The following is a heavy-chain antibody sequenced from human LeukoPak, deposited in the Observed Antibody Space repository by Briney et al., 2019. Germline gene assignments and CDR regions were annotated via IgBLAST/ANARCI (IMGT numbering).Heavy chain of an antibody. D-gene: IGHD6-13*01. Sequence: GGSLRLSCAASGFSFSTYWMHWVRQVPGKGLVWVSGMNTDGSDRSYADSVKGRFTISRDNAKNTLYLQMNSLRAEDTAVYYCARDHSSWEVPSDYWGQGTLVTVSS. V-gene: IGHV3-74*01. CDR1: GFSFSTYW. CDR2: MNTDGSDR. J-gene: IGHJ4*02. CDR3: ARDHSSWEVPSDY.